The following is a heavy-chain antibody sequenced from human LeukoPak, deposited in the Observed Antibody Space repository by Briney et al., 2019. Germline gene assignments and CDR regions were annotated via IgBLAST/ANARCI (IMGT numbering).Heavy chain of an antibody. V-gene: IGHV3-30*02. D-gene: IGHD2-15*01. CDR2: IRFDGSNE. CDR3: AREGGYCSGGSCYSFFYFDY. J-gene: IGHJ4*02. CDR1: GFTFSSYG. Sequence: GGSLRLSCAASGFTFSSYGMHWVRQAPGKGLEWVALIRFDGSNEYSGDTVKGRFTISRDISKNTLYLEMNSLRADDTAVYYCAREGGYCSGGSCYSFFYFDYWGQGTRVIVSS.